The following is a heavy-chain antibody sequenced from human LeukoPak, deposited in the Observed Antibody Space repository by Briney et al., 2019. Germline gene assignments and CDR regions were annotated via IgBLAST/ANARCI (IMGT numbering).Heavy chain of an antibody. V-gene: IGHV3-53*04. CDR3: AKAPRILDAFDV. CDR2: IYSSGRT. Sequence: GGSLRLTCAASGFTVSNDYMGWVRQAPGKGLEWVSLIYSSGRTYYIDSVRGRFTISRHTSKNTLYLQMDSLTIEDTAVYYCAKAPRILDAFDVWGHGTMVTVSS. D-gene: IGHD2/OR15-2a*01. CDR1: GFTVSNDY. J-gene: IGHJ3*01.